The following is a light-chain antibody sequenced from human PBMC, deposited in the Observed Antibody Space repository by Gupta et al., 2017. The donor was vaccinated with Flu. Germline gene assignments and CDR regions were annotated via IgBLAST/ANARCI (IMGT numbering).Light chain of an antibody. CDR2: EGT. J-gene: IGLJ1*01. Sequence: QSALTQPASVSGSPGQTVTIFCAGTSSDVGNYELVSWYQQHPGKAPKVILYEGTKRPSGVSDRFSGSKSGNTASLTISGLQPEDEADYCCCAYGASSTRVFGTGTKVTVL. CDR3: CAYGASSTRV. V-gene: IGLV2-23*01. CDR1: SSDVGNYEL.